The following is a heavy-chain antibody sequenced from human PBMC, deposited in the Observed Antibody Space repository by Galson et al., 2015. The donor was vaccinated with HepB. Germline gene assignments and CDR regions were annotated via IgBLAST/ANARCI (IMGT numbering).Heavy chain of an antibody. CDR1: GYTFTSYY. Sequence: SVKVSCKASGYTFTSYYMHWVRQAPGQGLEWMGIINPSGGSTSYAQKFQGRVTMTRDTYTSTVYMELSSLRSEDTAVYYCAREGVTYYFDYWGQGTLVTVSS. CDR2: INPSGGST. J-gene: IGHJ4*02. D-gene: IGHD4-23*01. V-gene: IGHV1-46*01. CDR3: AREGVTYYFDY.